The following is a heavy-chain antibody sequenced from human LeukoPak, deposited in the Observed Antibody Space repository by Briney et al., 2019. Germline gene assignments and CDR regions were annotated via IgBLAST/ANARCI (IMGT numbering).Heavy chain of an antibody. CDR1: GFTFSSYA. Sequence: GGSLRLSCAASGFTFSSYAMHWVRQAPGKGLEWVAVISYDGSNKYYADSVKGRFTISRDNSKNTLYLQMNSLRAEDTAVYYCASVAAAGYFQHWGQGTLVAVSS. CDR3: ASVAAAGYFQH. J-gene: IGHJ1*01. D-gene: IGHD6-13*01. V-gene: IGHV3-30-3*01. CDR2: ISYDGSNK.